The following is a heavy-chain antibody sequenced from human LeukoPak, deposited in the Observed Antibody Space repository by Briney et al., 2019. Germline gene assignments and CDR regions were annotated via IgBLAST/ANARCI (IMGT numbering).Heavy chain of an antibody. V-gene: IGHV5-51*01. Sequence: TGESLRISCKGSGYTYSSYWIGWVRQMPGKGLEWMGIIYPGDSDTRYSPSLQGQVTISVDTSIGTAYLQWSSLKASDTAIYYCARQNDFRLDYWGQGTLVTVSS. CDR3: ARQNDFRLDY. CDR2: IYPGDSDT. J-gene: IGHJ4*02. D-gene: IGHD3-3*01. CDR1: GYTYSSYW.